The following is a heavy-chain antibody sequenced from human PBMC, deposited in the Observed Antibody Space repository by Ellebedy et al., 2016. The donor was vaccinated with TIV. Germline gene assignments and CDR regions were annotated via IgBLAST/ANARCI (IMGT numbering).Heavy chain of an antibody. CDR1: GFTFSSYV. J-gene: IGHJ3*02. V-gene: IGHV3-30-3*01. CDR2: ISYDGSNK. CDR3: TKRGVGWAAFDI. Sequence: LSLTCAASGFTFSSYVMHWVRPAPGKGLEWVAVISYDGSNKYYADSVKGRFTISRDNSQDTVHLQMNSLRAEDTAVYYCTKRGVGWAAFDIWGPGTMVTVSS. D-gene: IGHD6-19*01.